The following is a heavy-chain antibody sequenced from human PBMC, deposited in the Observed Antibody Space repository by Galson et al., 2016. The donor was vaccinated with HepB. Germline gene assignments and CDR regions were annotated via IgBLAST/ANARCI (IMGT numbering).Heavy chain of an antibody. CDR3: ARLGGSGWTSDF. J-gene: IGHJ4*02. D-gene: IGHD6-19*01. CDR2: MKGDETHK. V-gene: IGHV3-7*01. Sequence: SLRLSCAVSEFTLSYHWMNWVRQAPGKGLEWVANMKGDETHKRYVDSVKGRFTLSRGNAESLLFLQMDSLRAEDTAVYYCARLGGSGWTSDFWGQGTLVTVSS. CDR1: EFTLSYHW.